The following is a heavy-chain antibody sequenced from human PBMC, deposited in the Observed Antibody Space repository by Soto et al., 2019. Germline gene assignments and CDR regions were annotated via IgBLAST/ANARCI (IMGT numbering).Heavy chain of an antibody. CDR1: GFTFSSYG. CDR3: AKDPGAAAGTSWFDP. V-gene: IGHV3-30*18. Sequence: GGSLRLSCAASGFTFSSYGMHWVRPAPGKGLEWVAVISYDGSNKYYADSVKGRFTISRDNSKNTLYLQMNSLRAEDTAVYYCAKDPGAAAGTSWFDPWGQGTLVTVSS. CDR2: ISYDGSNK. D-gene: IGHD6-13*01. J-gene: IGHJ5*02.